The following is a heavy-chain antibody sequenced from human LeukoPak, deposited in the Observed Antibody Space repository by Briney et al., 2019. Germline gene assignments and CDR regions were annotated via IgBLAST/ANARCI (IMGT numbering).Heavy chain of an antibody. CDR3: ARPFGSGTYYQFDL. Sequence: GGSLRLSCAASGFAFSTYWMSWVRQAPGKGLEWVANIKGDGSDKYYLDSLKGRFTVSRDNAKNSLYLQLNSLRADDTAVYYCARPFGSGTYYQFDLRGQGTLVTVSS. V-gene: IGHV3-7*04. J-gene: IGHJ4*02. CDR1: GFAFSTYW. D-gene: IGHD3-10*01. CDR2: IKGDGSDK.